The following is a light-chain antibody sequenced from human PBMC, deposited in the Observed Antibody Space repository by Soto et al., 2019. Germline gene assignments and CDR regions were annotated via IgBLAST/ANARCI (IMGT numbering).Light chain of an antibody. CDR1: QSVSSN. CDR3: QQYNKWPLT. Sequence: EIVMTQYPATLSVSPGEGATLSCRASQSVSSNLAWYQQEPGQAPRLLIYGASTRATGIPARFSGSGSGTEFTLTISSLQSEDFVVYYCQQYNKWPLTFGQGTKVDIK. J-gene: IGKJ1*01. V-gene: IGKV3-15*01. CDR2: GAS.